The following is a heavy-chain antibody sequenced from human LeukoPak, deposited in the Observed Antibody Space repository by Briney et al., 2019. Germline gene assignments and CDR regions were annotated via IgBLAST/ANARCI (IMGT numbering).Heavy chain of an antibody. V-gene: IGHV3-7*01. J-gene: IGHJ3*02. CDR2: IKQDGSEK. Sequence: GGSLRLSCAASGFTFSSYWMSWVRQAPGKGLEWVVNIKQDGSEKYDVDSVKCRFTISRGNAKNSLYLQMNSLRAEDTAVYYCAHQYSSGWYGEAFDIWGQGTMVTVSS. D-gene: IGHD6-19*01. CDR1: GFTFSSYW. CDR3: AHQYSSGWYGEAFDI.